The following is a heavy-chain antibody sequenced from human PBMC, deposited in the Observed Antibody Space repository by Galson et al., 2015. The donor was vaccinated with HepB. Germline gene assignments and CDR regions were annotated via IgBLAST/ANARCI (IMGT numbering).Heavy chain of an antibody. J-gene: IGHJ6*03. CDR1: GFTFSSYG. CDR2: ISYDGSNK. V-gene: IGHV3-30*18. CDR3: AKGVREWLWGDYYYMDV. Sequence: SLRLSCAASGFTFSSYGMHWVRQAPGKGLEWVAVISYDGSNKYYADSVKGRFTISRDNSKNTLYLQMNSLRAEDTAVYYCAKGVREWLWGDYYYMDVWGKGTTVTVSS. D-gene: IGHD3-3*01.